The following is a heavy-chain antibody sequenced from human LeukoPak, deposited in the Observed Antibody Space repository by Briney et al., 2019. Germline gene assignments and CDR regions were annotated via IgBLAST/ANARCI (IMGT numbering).Heavy chain of an antibody. CDR1: GGSISSGGYY. J-gene: IGHJ4*02. CDR2: IYYSGST. D-gene: IGHD6-19*01. V-gene: IGHV4-31*03. CDR3: ARGGIAVAIDY. Sequence: SETLSLTCTVSGGSISSGGYYWSWIRQHPGKGLEWIGCIYYSGSTYYNPSLKSRVTISVDTSKNQFSLKLSSVTAADTAVYYCARGGIAVAIDYWGQGTLVTVSS.